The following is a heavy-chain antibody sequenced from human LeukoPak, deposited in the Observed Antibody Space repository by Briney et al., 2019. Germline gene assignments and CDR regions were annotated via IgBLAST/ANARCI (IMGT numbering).Heavy chain of an antibody. V-gene: IGHV3-11*01. Sequence: GGSLRLSCAASGFTFSDYYMSWIRQAPGKGLEWVSYISSSGSTIYYTDSVKGRFTISRDNAKNSLYLQMNSLRAEDTAVYYCARGYYDFWSGPSDAFDIWGQGTMVTVSS. CDR1: GFTFSDYY. D-gene: IGHD3-3*01. CDR2: ISSSGSTI. J-gene: IGHJ3*02. CDR3: ARGYYDFWSGPSDAFDI.